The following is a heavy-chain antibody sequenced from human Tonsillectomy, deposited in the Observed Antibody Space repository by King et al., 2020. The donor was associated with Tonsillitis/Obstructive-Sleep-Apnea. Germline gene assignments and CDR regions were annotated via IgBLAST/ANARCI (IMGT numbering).Heavy chain of an antibody. J-gene: IGHJ3*02. CDR2: IYYSGST. Sequence: QLQESGPGLVKPSETLSLTCTVSGGSISSYYWSWIRQPPGKGLECIGYIYYSGSTNYNPSLKSRVTISVATSKNQFSLKLSSVTAADTAVYYCAREGAEMNAFDIWGPGAMVTVSS. CDR1: GGSISSYY. D-gene: IGHD3-16*01. V-gene: IGHV4-59*01. CDR3: AREGAEMNAFDI.